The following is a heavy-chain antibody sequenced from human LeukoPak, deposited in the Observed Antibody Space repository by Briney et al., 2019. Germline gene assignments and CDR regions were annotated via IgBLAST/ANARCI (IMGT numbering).Heavy chain of an antibody. Sequence: SQTLSLTCAISGDSVSSNSAAWNWIRQSPSRGLEWLGSTYYRSKWYNDYAVSVKSRITINPDTSKNQFSLQLNPVTPEDTAVYYCARVAIAVAGPHDAFDIWGQGTMVTVSS. CDR1: GDSVSSNSAA. J-gene: IGHJ3*02. CDR3: ARVAIAVAGPHDAFDI. CDR2: TYYRSKWYN. V-gene: IGHV6-1*01. D-gene: IGHD6-19*01.